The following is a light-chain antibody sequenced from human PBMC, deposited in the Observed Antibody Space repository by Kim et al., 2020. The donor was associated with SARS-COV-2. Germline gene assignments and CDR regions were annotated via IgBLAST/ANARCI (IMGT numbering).Light chain of an antibody. CDR1: QSVTSSY. V-gene: IGKV3-20*01. CDR3: QQYGSSPPT. J-gene: IGKJ2*01. CDR2: AAS. Sequence: PPGERASPSCRTSQSVTSSYLACYQQTPGQAPRFLIYAASSRATGIPDRFSGSGSGTDFTLTSSRLEPEDFAVYYCQQYGSSPPTFGQGTKLEI.